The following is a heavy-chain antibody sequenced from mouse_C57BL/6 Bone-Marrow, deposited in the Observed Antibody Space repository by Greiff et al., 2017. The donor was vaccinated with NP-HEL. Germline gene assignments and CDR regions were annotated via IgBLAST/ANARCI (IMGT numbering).Heavy chain of an antibody. V-gene: IGHV1-63*01. J-gene: IGHJ2*01. CDR3: ARGEGYGLDY. D-gene: IGHD2-10*02. Sequence: VKLMESGAELVRPGTSVKMSCKASGYTFTNYWIGWAKQRPGHGLEWIGDIYPGGGYTNYNEKFKGKATLTADKSSSTAYMQFSSLTSEDSAIYYCARGEGYGLDYWGQGTTLTVSS. CDR2: IYPGGGYT. CDR1: GYTFTNYW.